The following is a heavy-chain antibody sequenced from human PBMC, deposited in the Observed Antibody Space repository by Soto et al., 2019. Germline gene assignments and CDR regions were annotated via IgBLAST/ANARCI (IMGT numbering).Heavy chain of an antibody. V-gene: IGHV3-15*01. D-gene: IGHD3-22*01. J-gene: IGHJ5*02. CDR2: IKSKTDGETV. CDR1: GISFTTAW. CDR3: ATQQFFDASGFSFDP. Sequence: AGGSLRLSCVGSGISFTTAWMNWVRQAPGKGLEWVGRIKSKTDGETVDYAAPVRGRFIISRDDSKNTVYLSVSGLKTEDTAIYYCATQQFFDASGFSFDPWGQGKLVTASS.